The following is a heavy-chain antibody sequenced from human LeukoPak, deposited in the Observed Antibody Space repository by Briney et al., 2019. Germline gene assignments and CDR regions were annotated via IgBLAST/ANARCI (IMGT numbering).Heavy chain of an antibody. D-gene: IGHD1-26*01. CDR1: GFTFSSYA. Sequence: GGSLRLSCAASGFTFSSYAMHWVRQAPGKGLEWVAVISYDGSNKYYADSVKGRFTISRDNSKNTLYLQMNSLRAEDTAVYYCARDLVGATNYWGQGTLVTVFS. J-gene: IGHJ4*02. V-gene: IGHV3-30*04. CDR3: ARDLVGATNY. CDR2: ISYDGSNK.